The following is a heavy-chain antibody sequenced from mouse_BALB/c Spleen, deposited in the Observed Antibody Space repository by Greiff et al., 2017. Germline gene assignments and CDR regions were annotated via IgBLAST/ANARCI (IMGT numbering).Heavy chain of an antibody. CDR3: ARDWDYGSSSAWFAY. J-gene: IGHJ3*01. Sequence: EVKLQESGGGLVQPGGSRKLSCAASGFTFSDYGMAWVRQAPGKGPEWVAFISNLAYSIYYADTVTGRFTISRENAKNTLYLEMSSLRSEDTAMYYCARDWDYGSSSAWFAYWGQGTLVTVSA. D-gene: IGHD1-1*01. CDR2: ISNLAYSI. CDR1: GFTFSDYG. V-gene: IGHV5-15*02.